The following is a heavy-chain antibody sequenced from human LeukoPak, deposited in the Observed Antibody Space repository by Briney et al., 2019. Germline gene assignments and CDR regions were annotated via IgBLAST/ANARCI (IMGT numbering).Heavy chain of an antibody. CDR1: GGSFSGYY. D-gene: IGHD3-10*01. CDR3: ARLSKTYYYGSGSYFFTYYFDY. Sequence: SETLSLTCAVYGGSFSGYYWSWIRQPPGKGLEWIGEINHSGSTNYNPSLKSRVTISVDTSKNQFSLKLSSVTAADTAVYYCARLSKTYYYGSGSYFFTYYFDYWGQGTLVTVSS. J-gene: IGHJ4*02. V-gene: IGHV4-34*01. CDR2: INHSGST.